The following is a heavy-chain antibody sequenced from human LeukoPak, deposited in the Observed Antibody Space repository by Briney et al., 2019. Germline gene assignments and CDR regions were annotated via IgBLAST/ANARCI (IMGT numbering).Heavy chain of an antibody. CDR1: GYSISSGYY. J-gene: IGHJ3*02. Sequence: SETLSLTCAVSGYSISSGYYWGWIRQPPGKGLEWIGSIYHSGSTYYNPSLKSRVTISVDTSKNQFSLKLSSVTAADTAVYYCVRRRADAFDIWGQGTMVTVSS. V-gene: IGHV4-38-2*01. D-gene: IGHD3-10*01. CDR3: VRRRADAFDI. CDR2: IYHSGST.